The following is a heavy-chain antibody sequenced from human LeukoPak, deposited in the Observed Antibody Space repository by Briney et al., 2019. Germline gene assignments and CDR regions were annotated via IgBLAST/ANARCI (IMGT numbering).Heavy chain of an antibody. CDR2: ISSSGSTI. V-gene: IGHV3-48*04. D-gene: IGHD3-10*02. CDR3: AELGITMIGGV. J-gene: IGHJ6*04. CDR1: GFIFNNYG. Sequence: GGSLRLSCAVSGFIFNNYGMHWVRQAPGKGLEWVSYISSSGSTIYYADSVKGRFTISRDNAKNSLYLQMNSLRAEDTAVYYCAELGITMIGGVWGKGTTVTISS.